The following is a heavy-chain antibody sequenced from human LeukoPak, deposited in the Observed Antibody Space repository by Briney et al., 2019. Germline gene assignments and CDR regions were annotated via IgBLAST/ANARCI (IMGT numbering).Heavy chain of an antibody. CDR3: ARRDRGIVTAYYYGMDV. J-gene: IGHJ6*02. D-gene: IGHD5-18*01. CDR2: ISSNGGST. Sequence: GGSLRLSCAASGFTFSSYAMSWVRQAPGKGLECVSAISSNGGSTYYTNTVKGRFIISRDNSKNTLYLQMGSLRAEDMAVYYCARRDRGIVTAYYYGMDVWGQGTTVTVSS. CDR1: GFTFSSYA. V-gene: IGHV3-64*01.